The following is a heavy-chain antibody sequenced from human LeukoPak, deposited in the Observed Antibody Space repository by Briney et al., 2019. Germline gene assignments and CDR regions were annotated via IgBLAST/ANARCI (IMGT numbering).Heavy chain of an antibody. Sequence: AGGSLRLSCAASGFTFSSYSMNWVRQAPGKGLEWVSYISSGRPTINYADSVKGRFTISRDNARNSLYLQMNSLRAEDTAIYYCARGGASRPDFWGQGTMVTVSS. D-gene: IGHD1-26*01. CDR3: ARGGASRPDF. V-gene: IGHV3-48*01. CDR1: GFTFSSYS. CDR2: ISSGRPTI. J-gene: IGHJ3*01.